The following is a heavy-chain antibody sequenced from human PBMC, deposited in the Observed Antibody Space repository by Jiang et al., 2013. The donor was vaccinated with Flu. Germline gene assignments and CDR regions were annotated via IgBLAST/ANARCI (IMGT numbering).Heavy chain of an antibody. CDR2: INTNTGNP. CDR3: ARSSYCSSTSCYGTLLGYYYYYGMDV. Sequence: QSGSELKKPGASVKVSCKASGYTFTSYAMNWVRQAPGQGLEWMGWINTNTGNPTYAQGFTGRFVFSLDTSVSTAYLQICSLKAEDTAVYYCARSSYCSSTSCYGTLLGYYYYYGMDVWAKGPRSPSP. D-gene: IGHD2-2*01. V-gene: IGHV7-4-1*01. J-gene: IGHJ6*02. CDR1: GYTFTSYA.